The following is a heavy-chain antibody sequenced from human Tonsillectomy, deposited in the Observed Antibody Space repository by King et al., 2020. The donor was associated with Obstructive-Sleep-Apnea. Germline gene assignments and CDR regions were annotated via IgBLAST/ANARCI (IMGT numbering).Heavy chain of an antibody. CDR3: ARDTESGSYCLLDY. Sequence: VQLVESGGGVVQPGRSLRLSCAASGFTFSSYAMHWVRQAPGKGLEWVAVISYDGSNKYYAYSVKGRFTNSRDNSKNTLYLQMNSLRAEDTAVYYCARDTESGSYCLLDYWGQGTLVTVSS. CDR2: ISYDGSNK. J-gene: IGHJ4*02. D-gene: IGHD1-26*01. CDR1: GFTFSSYA. V-gene: IGHV3-30*04.